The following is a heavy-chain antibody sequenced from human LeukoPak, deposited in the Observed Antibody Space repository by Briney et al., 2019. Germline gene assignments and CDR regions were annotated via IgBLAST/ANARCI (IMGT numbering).Heavy chain of an antibody. Sequence: PGGSLRLSCAASGFIFNNYGMHWVRQAPGKGLEWVAVTSPDEGLKFYGDSVKGRFTISRDNSKNTMYLQMNNLREEDTAVYYCTRDPILGAPDYFDYWGQGTLVTVSS. CDR2: TSPDEGLK. J-gene: IGHJ4*02. CDR3: TRDPILGAPDYFDY. CDR1: GFIFNNYG. D-gene: IGHD1-26*01. V-gene: IGHV3-30*03.